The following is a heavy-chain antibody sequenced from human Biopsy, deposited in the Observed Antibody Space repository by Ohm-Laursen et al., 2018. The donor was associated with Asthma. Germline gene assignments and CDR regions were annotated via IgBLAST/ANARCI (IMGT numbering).Heavy chain of an antibody. CDR3: ARGDSSNWSHYYFDY. J-gene: IGHJ4*02. CDR1: GGSFRGYY. Sequence: TLTLTCAAYGGSFRGYYWTWIRQPPGKGLEWIGEAEHTGNANYNPSLKSRVTISVDTTKNQFSLKLTSVTAADTAVYYCARGDSSNWSHYYFDYWGQGTLVTVSS. V-gene: IGHV4-34*01. CDR2: AEHTGNA. D-gene: IGHD3-22*01.